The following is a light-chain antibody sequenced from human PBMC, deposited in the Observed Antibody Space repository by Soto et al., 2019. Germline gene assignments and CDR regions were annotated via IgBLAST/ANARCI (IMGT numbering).Light chain of an antibody. CDR2: GAF. V-gene: IGKV3-15*01. Sequence: EIVMTQSPVTLSVSPWERATLSCRASQSINSSLAWYQQKPGQAPSLLIYGAFTRATGIPARFSGTGSGTEFTLTISSLQSEDLALYYCQQYNDWPLTFGQGTKVDIK. CDR3: QQYNDWPLT. J-gene: IGKJ1*01. CDR1: QSINSS.